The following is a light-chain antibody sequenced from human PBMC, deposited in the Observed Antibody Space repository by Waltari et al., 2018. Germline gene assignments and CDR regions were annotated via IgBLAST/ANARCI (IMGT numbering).Light chain of an antibody. CDR1: QSVSNY. CDR2: DAS. CDR3: QQRVHWPMYT. J-gene: IGKJ2*01. V-gene: IGKV3-11*01. Sequence: EIVLTQSPPTLASSPGESTTPSCRASQSVSNYLSWYQQRPGQAPRVLIYDASSRATSIPTRFSGSRCGTDFTLTISSLQPEDSAVYYCQQRVHWPMYTFGQGTKLEIK.